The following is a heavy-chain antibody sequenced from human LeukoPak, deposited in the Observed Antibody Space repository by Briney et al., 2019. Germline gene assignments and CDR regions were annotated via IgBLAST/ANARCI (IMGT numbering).Heavy chain of an antibody. J-gene: IGHJ3*02. CDR3: ARTGDAFDI. CDR1: GGSFSGYY. Sequence: SETLSLTCAVYGGSFSGYYWSWIRQPPGKGLEWIGEINHSGSTNYNPSLKSRVTISVDTSKNQFSLKLSSVTAADTAVYYCARTGDAFDIWGQGTMVTVSS. CDR2: INHSGST. V-gene: IGHV4-34*01.